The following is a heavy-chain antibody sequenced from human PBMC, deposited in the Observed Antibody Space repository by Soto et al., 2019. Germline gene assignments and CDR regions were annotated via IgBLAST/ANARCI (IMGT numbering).Heavy chain of an antibody. J-gene: IGHJ4*02. V-gene: IGHV3-74*01. D-gene: IGHD6-19*01. Sequence: EVQLVESGGGLVQPGGSLRLSCAASGFTFSSYLMHWARQAPGKGLLWVSRINSDGSHTIYADSVKGRFTISRDNAKNTLYLQMTSLRAEDTAVYYSARLGYSSGWDYWGKGTLVTVSS. CDR2: INSDGSHT. CDR3: ARLGYSSGWDY. CDR1: GFTFSSYL.